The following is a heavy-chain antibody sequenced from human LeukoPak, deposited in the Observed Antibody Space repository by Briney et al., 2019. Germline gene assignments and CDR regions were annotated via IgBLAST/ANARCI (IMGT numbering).Heavy chain of an antibody. CDR1: GASISSYY. J-gene: IGHJ4*02. V-gene: IGHV4-59*08. Sequence: PSETLSLTCTVSGASISSYYWSWVRQPPGKGLEWIGYFYYGATTNYNPSLKSRVTISADTSKNQFSLRLSSATAADTAVYYCARHPIIVAAGYYFDYWGQGILVTVSS. CDR3: ARHPIIVAAGYYFDY. CDR2: FYYGATT. D-gene: IGHD5-12*01.